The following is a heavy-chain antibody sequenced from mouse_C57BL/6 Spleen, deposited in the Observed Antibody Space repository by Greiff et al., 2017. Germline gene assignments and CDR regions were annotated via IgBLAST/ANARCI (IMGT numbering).Heavy chain of an antibody. J-gene: IGHJ2*01. Sequence: EVMLVESGGGLVQPKGSLKLSCAASGFSFNTYAMNWVRQAPGKGLEWVGRIRSKSNNYATYYADSVKDRFTISRDDSENMLYLQMNNLKTEDTAMYYCVRHSEGVFDYWGQGTTLTVSS. CDR3: VRHSEGVFDY. V-gene: IGHV10-1*01. CDR1: GFSFNTYA. CDR2: IRSKSNNYAT.